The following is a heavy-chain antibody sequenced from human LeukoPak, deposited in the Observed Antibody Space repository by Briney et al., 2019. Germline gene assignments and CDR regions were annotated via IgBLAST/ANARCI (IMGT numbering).Heavy chain of an antibody. CDR3: ARDFYSGSYGFTYYYYMDV. V-gene: IGHV1-18*01. Sequence: GASVKVSCKASGYTFTSYGISWVRQAPGQGLEWMGWISAYNGNTNYAQKLQGRVTMTTDTSTSTAYMELRSLRSDDTAVYYCARDFYSGSYGFTYYYYMDVWGKGTTVTVSS. J-gene: IGHJ6*03. CDR1: GYTFTSYG. D-gene: IGHD1-26*01. CDR2: ISAYNGNT.